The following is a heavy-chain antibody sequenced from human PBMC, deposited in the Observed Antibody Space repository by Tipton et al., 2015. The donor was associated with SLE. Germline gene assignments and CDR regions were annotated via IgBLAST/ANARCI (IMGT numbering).Heavy chain of an antibody. CDR1: GFTFKIYS. D-gene: IGHD4-17*01. Sequence: SLRLSCEASGFTFKIYSMTWVRQAAGKGLEWISSISGGSDYRDYAESVKGRFTISRDNAKNSLFLQMNSLRVDDTAVYYCARELVDRVTTDWYFDLWGRGTLVTVSS. CDR2: ISGGSDYR. CDR3: ARELVDRVTTDWYFDL. V-gene: IGHV3-21*01. J-gene: IGHJ2*01.